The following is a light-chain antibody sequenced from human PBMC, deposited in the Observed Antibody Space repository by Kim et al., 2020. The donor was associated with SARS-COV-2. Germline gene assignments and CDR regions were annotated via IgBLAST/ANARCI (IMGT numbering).Light chain of an antibody. CDR3: TSHANDNYV. CDR2: EIT. CDR1: STDFTTYNY. V-gene: IGLV2-8*01. Sequence: QSALTQPPSASGSPGQSVTISCSGTSTDFTTYNYVSWYQQHPGKAPKLIIYEITKRPSGVPDRFSSSKSGDTASLTVSGLQAEDEADYYCTSHANDNYVFGTGTKVTVL. J-gene: IGLJ1*01.